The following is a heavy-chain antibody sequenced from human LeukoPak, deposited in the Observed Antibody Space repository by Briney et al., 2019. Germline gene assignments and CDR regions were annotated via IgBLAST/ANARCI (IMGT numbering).Heavy chain of an antibody. CDR2: ISAYNGNT. V-gene: IGHV1-18*01. Sequence: GASVKVSCKASGYTFTSYGISWVRQAPGQGLEWMGWISAYNGNTNYAQKLQGRVTMTTDTSTSTAYMELRSLRSDDTAVYYCARGILQLWFPPYFDYWGQGTLVTVSS. J-gene: IGHJ4*02. D-gene: IGHD5-18*01. CDR1: GYTFTSYG. CDR3: ARGILQLWFPPYFDY.